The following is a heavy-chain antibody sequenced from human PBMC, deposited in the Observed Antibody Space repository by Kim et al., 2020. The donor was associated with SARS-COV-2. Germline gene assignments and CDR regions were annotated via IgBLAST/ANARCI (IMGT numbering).Heavy chain of an antibody. CDR1: GYTFTSYA. CDR3: ARGPFYRGGTNWFDP. Sequence: ASVKVSCKASGYTFTSYAMHWVRQAPGQRLEWMGWINAGNGNTKYSQKFQGRVTITRDTSASTAYMELSSLRSEDTAVYYCARGPFYRGGTNWFDPWGQGTLVTVSS. CDR2: INAGNGNT. J-gene: IGHJ5*02. V-gene: IGHV1-3*01. D-gene: IGHD5-12*01.